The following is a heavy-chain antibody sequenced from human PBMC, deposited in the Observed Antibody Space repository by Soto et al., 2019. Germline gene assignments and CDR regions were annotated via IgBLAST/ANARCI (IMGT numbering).Heavy chain of an antibody. V-gene: IGHV3-23*01. D-gene: IGHD5-18*01. CDR1: GFTFSSYA. Sequence: GGSLRLSCAASGFTFSSYAMSWVRQAPGKGLELVSAISGSGGSTYYADSVKGRFTISRDNSKNTLYLQMNSLRAEDTAVYYCAKDSYSRNDAFDIWGQGTMVTVSS. CDR2: ISGSGGST. J-gene: IGHJ3*02. CDR3: AKDSYSRNDAFDI.